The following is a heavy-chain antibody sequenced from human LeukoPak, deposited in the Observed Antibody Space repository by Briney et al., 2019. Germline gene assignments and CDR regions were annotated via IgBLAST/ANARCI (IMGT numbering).Heavy chain of an antibody. Sequence: PGGSLRLSCAASGFTFSSYAMSWVRQPPGKGLEWIGEINHSGSTNYNPSLKSRVTISVDTSKNQFSLKLSSVTAADTAVYYCARGGYYDFWSGYCDWFDPWGQGTLVTVSS. D-gene: IGHD3-3*01. V-gene: IGHV4-34*01. J-gene: IGHJ5*02. CDR2: INHSGST. CDR1: GFTFSSYA. CDR3: ARGGYYDFWSGYCDWFDP.